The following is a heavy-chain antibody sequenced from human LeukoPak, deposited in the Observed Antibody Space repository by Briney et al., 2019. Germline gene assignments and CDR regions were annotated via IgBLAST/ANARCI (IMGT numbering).Heavy chain of an antibody. CDR1: GFTFRDYD. CDR3: ACLRGPSDY. CDR2: INTRGATI. V-gene: IGHV3-11*01. J-gene: IGHJ4*02. D-gene: IGHD4-17*01. Sequence: GGSLRLSCAASGFTFRDYDMSWVRQAPGKGLEWISYINTRGATIYYADSVKGRFTISRDNAKNSLYLQMDSLTADDTAVYFCACLRGPSDYWGQGTLVTVSS.